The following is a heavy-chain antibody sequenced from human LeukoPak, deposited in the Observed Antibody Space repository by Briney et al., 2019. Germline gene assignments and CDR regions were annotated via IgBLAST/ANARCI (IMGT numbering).Heavy chain of an antibody. CDR2: INSDGSST. CDR1: GFTFSSYW. Sequence: GGSLRLSCAASGFTFSSYWMHWVRQAPGKGLVWVSRINSDGSSTSYADSVKGRFTVSRDNAKNTLYLQMNSLRAEDTAVYYCARVGGATTWYFDYWGQGTLVTVSS. J-gene: IGHJ4*02. V-gene: IGHV3-74*01. D-gene: IGHD1-26*01. CDR3: ARVGGATTWYFDY.